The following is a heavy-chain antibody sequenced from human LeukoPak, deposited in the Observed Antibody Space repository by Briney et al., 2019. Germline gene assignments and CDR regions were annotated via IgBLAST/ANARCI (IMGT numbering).Heavy chain of an antibody. Sequence: GGSLRLSCAASGFTFSSYAMHWVRQAPGKGLEFVSAISSNGGSTYYANSVKGRFTISRDSYKNTLYLQMGSLRAEDMALYYCARVGMTSGSGCDYWGQGTLVTVSS. CDR2: ISSNGGST. CDR3: ARVGMTSGSGCDY. V-gene: IGHV3-64*01. J-gene: IGHJ4*02. D-gene: IGHD6-19*01. CDR1: GFTFSSYA.